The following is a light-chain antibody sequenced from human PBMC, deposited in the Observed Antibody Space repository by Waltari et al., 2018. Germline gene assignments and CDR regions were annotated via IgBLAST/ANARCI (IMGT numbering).Light chain of an antibody. CDR3: SSYAGSNNLI. V-gene: IGLV2-8*01. CDR1: SSDLGGYNY. Sequence: QSALTQPPPAYGSPGQSFTISCTGTSSDLGGYNYVSWYQQHPGKAPKLMIYEVSKRPSGVPDRFSGSKSGNTASLTVSGLQAEDEADYYCSSYAGSNNLIFGGGTKLTVL. CDR2: EVS. J-gene: IGLJ2*01.